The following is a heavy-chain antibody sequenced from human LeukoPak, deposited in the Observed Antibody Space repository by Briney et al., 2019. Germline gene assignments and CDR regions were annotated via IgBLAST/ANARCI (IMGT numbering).Heavy chain of an antibody. J-gene: IGHJ3*02. Sequence: GESLKISCKGSGYSFTSYWIGGVRQMPGKGLEWMGIIYPGDSDTRYSPSFQGQVTISAHKSISTAYLQWSSLKASDSAMYYCARGFRLLGDAFDIWGQGTMVTVSS. V-gene: IGHV5-51*01. CDR3: ARGFRLLGDAFDI. CDR2: IYPGDSDT. D-gene: IGHD2-21*01. CDR1: GYSFTSYW.